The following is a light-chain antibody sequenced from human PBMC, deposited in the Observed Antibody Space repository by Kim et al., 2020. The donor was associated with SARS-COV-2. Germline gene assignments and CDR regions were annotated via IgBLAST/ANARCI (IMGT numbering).Light chain of an antibody. V-gene: IGLV6-57*03. Sequence: GRTVTISCTRGRGSFASSDVQWVQQRPGSVPTTVIFEDYQRPSGVPDRFSGSVDSSSNSASLTISGLKTEDEGNYYCQSYDDTNVVFGGGTKVTVL. CDR3: QSYDDTNVV. CDR1: RGSFASSD. CDR2: EDY. J-gene: IGLJ6*01.